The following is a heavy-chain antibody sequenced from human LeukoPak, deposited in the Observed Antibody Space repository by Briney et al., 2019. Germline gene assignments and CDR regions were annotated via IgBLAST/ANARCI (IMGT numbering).Heavy chain of an antibody. CDR2: ISAFNGNT. D-gene: IGHD3/OR15-3a*01. CDR3: ARGTGAWTAIDY. CDR1: GYTFTSRP. V-gene: IGHV1-18*01. J-gene: IGHJ4*02. Sequence: ASVKVSCKASGYTFTSRPITWVRQAPGQGLEWMGWISAFNGNTNYAQTLQGRVTMTIETSTDTAYMELRSLRSDDAAIYFCARGTGAWTAIDYWGQGTLVTVSS.